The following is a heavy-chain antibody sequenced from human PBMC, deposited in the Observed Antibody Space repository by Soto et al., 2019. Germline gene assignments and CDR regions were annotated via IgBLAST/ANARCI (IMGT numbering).Heavy chain of an antibody. J-gene: IGHJ4*02. CDR1: GGSISSSNYH. Sequence: QLQLQESGPGLVKPSETLSLTCTVSGGSISSSNYHWGWIRQPPGKGLEWIGSMYYSGSTYYNPSXXXXXXXXXXXXXXXXXXXXXSVTAXXXXXXHCARHVGNSPPGSWGQGTLVTVSS. CDR3: ARHVGNSPPGS. CDR2: MYYSGST. V-gene: IGHV4-39*01. D-gene: IGHD2-21*01.